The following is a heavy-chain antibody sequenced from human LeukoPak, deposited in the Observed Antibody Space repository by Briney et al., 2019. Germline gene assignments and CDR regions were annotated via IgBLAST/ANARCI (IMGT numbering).Heavy chain of an antibody. CDR1: GFTFSSYG. CDR2: ISYDGSNK. D-gene: IGHD5-12*01. V-gene: IGHV3-30*18. CDR3: AKDGFGGGYDYGVPNY. J-gene: IGHJ4*02. Sequence: PGGSLRLSCAASGFTFSSYGMHWVRQAPGKGLEWVAVISYDGSNKYYADSVKGRFTISRDNSKNTLYLQMNSLRAEDTAVYYCAKDGFGGGYDYGVPNYWGQGTLVTVSS.